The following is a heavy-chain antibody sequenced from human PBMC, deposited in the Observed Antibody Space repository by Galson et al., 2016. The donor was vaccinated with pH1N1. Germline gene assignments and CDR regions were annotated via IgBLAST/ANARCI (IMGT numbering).Heavy chain of an antibody. V-gene: IGHV3-15*01. CDR1: GFTFSSYW. Sequence: SLRLSCAASGFTFSSYWMSWVRQAPGKGLEWVGRIKSKTDGGTTDYAAPVKGRFTLSRDDSKNTLYLQMNSLKIEDTAVYYCRGLNDNWGQGTLVTVSS. CDR2: IKSKTDGGTT. D-gene: IGHD3-16*01. CDR3: RGLNDN. J-gene: IGHJ4*02.